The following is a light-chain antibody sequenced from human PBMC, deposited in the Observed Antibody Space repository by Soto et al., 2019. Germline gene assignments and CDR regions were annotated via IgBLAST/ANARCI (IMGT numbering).Light chain of an antibody. J-gene: IGKJ1*01. CDR3: QQYNSYDMWT. V-gene: IGKV1-5*01. Sequence: DIQMTQSPSTLSASVGDRVIITCRASHSISKWLAWYQQKPGKYPKLLIYGASSLESGVPSRFSGSGSGTEFTLTISSLQPDDFATYYCQQYNSYDMWTLGQGTKVDIK. CDR1: HSISKW. CDR2: GAS.